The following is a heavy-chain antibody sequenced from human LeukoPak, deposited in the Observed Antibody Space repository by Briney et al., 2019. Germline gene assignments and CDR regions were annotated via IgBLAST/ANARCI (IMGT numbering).Heavy chain of an antibody. CDR2: ISGSGGST. D-gene: IGHD5-18*01. CDR3: ARDLGMGYKNAFDI. J-gene: IGHJ3*02. V-gene: IGHV3-23*01. Sequence: GGSLRLSCAASGFTFSSYAMSWVRQAPGKGLEWVSAISGSGGSTYYADSVKGRFTISRDNAKNSLYLQMNSLRAEDTAVYYCARDLGMGYKNAFDIWGQGTMVTVSS. CDR1: GFTFSSYA.